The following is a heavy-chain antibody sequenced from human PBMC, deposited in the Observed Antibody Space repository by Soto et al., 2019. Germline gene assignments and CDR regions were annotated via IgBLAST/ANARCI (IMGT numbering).Heavy chain of an antibody. Sequence: QVQLVESGGGVVQPGRSLRLSCAASGFTFSSYAMHWVRQAPGKGLEWVAVISYDGSNKYYADSVKGRFTISRDNSKNTLYLQMNRLRAEDTAVYYCARDRVLWFGELFHARGWFDTWGQGTLVTVSS. D-gene: IGHD3-10*01. CDR2: ISYDGSNK. V-gene: IGHV3-30-3*01. J-gene: IGHJ5*02. CDR3: ARDRVLWFGELFHARGWFDT. CDR1: GFTFSSYA.